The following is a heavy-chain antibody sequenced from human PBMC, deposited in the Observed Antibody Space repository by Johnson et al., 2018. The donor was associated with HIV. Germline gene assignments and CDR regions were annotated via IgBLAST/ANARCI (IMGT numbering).Heavy chain of an antibody. CDR2: ISYDGSNK. V-gene: IGHV3-30*18. CDR1: GFTFSSYG. Sequence: VQLVESGGGVVQPGRSLRLSCAASGFTFSSYGMHWVRQAPGKGLEWVAVISYDGSNKYYADSVKGRFTISRDNSKNTLYLQMNSLRAEDTAVYYCAKVIAAAGYDAFDIWGQGTMVTVSS. CDR3: AKVIAAAGYDAFDI. D-gene: IGHD6-13*01. J-gene: IGHJ3*02.